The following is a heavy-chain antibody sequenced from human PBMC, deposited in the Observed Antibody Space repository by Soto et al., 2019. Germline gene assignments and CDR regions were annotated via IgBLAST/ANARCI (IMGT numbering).Heavy chain of an antibody. D-gene: IGHD3-10*01. V-gene: IGHV4-39*01. CDR2: IYYSGST. J-gene: IGHJ4*02. Sequence: SETLSLTCTVSGGSITSSSYYWGWIRQPPGKGLEWIGSIYYSGSTYYNPSLKSRVTISVDTSKNQFSLKLSSVTAADTAVYYCARFPLLGGSGSLIDYWGQGTLVTVSS. CDR3: ARFPLLGGSGSLIDY. CDR1: GGSITSSSYY.